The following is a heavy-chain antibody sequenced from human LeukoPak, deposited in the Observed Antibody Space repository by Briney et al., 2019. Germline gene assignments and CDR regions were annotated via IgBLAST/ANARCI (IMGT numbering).Heavy chain of an antibody. D-gene: IGHD2-15*01. Sequence: SETLSLTCAVYGGSFSGYYWSWIRQPPGKGLEWIGEINHSGSTNCNPSLKSRVTISVDTSKNQFSLKLSSVTAADTAVYYCARGARSGGNLPLDYWGQGTLVTVSS. CDR1: GGSFSGYY. J-gene: IGHJ4*02. CDR2: INHSGST. CDR3: ARGARSGGNLPLDY. V-gene: IGHV4-34*01.